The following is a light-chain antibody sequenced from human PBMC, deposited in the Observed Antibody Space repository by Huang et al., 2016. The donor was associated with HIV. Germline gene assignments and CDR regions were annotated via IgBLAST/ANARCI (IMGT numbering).Light chain of an antibody. CDR2: SVS. J-gene: IGKJ1*01. V-gene: IGKV3-15*01. CDR3: QQYYNWPWT. CDR1: QFVGTS. Sequence: EIVVTPSPATLSVSPGEGATLSCRASQFVGTSLAWYQQQPGQSPRLVVHSVSTRATGFPARFSGSGSRTEFTLTITSLQSEDCALYYCQQYYNWPWTFGLGTKVEI.